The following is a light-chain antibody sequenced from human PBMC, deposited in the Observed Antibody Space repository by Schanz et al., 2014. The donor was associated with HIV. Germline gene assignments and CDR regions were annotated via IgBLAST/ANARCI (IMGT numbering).Light chain of an antibody. J-gene: IGKJ1*01. CDR2: WAS. CDR1: QSVLHSPNNKNY. CDR3: QQYYTTPQA. Sequence: DIVMTQSPDSLAVSLGERATIQCKSSQSVLHSPNNKNYLAWYQQKPGQPPKLLIYWASTRESGVPDRFSGSGSETDFTLTISSLQAEDVAVYYCQQYYTTPQAFGQGTKVQIK. V-gene: IGKV4-1*01.